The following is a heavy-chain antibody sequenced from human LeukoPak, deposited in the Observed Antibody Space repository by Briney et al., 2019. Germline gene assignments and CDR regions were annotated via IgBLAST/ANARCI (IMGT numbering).Heavy chain of an antibody. D-gene: IGHD3-22*01. V-gene: IGHV5-51*01. CDR1: GYSFTSYW. CDR3: ARLRDVSGFYPPEY. CDR2: IYPGDSET. J-gene: IGHJ4*02. Sequence: GESLKISCKGSGYSFTSYWIGWVRQMPGKGLEWMGIIYPGDSETRYSPSFQGQVTISADSNAAYLQWSSLKASDSAIYFCARLRDVSGFYPPEYWGQGTLVAVSS.